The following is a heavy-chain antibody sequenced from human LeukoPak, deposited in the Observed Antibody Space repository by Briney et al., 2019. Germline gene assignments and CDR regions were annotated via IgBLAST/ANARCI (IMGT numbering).Heavy chain of an antibody. V-gene: IGHV4-59*12. D-gene: IGHD3-22*01. J-gene: IGHJ4*02. CDR3: ARERMDYYDSSGSLCLDY. CDR2: IYYSGST. Sequence: SETLSLTCTVSGGSISSYYWSWIRQPPGKGLEWIGYIYYSGSTNYNPSLKSRVTISVDTSKNQFSLKLSSVTAADTAVYYCARERMDYYDSSGSLCLDYWGQGTLVTVSS. CDR1: GGSISSYY.